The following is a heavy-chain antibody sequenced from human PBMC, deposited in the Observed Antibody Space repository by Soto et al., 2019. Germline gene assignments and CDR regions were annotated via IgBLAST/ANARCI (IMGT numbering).Heavy chain of an antibody. Sequence: SETLSLTCTVSGGSISSYYWSWIRQPPGKGLEWIGYIYYSGSTNYNPSLKSRVTISVDTSKNQFSLKLSSVTAADTAVYYCARGGSSGLVADVWGQGTTVTVSS. D-gene: IGHD6-19*01. J-gene: IGHJ6*02. CDR1: GGSISSYY. CDR3: ARGGSSGLVADV. CDR2: IYYSGST. V-gene: IGHV4-59*01.